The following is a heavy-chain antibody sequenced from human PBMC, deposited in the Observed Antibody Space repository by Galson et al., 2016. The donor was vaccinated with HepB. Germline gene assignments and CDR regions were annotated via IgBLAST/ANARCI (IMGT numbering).Heavy chain of an antibody. CDR3: AKLPGNGATVFQY. D-gene: IGHD4/OR15-4a*01. CDR1: GASVSRRNYN. V-gene: IGHV4-39*01. CDR2: ISYSGST. Sequence: SETLSLTCTVSGASVSRRNYNWGWIRQPPGKGLEWIGRISYSGSTLYNPSLKSRVTVSVDTSKNQFSLHLTSLIAADTAVYYCAKLPGNGATVFQYWGQGTLVTVSS. J-gene: IGHJ4*02.